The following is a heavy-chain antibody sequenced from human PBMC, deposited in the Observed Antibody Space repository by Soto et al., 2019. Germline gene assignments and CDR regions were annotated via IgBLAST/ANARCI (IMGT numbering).Heavy chain of an antibody. D-gene: IGHD3-22*01. CDR1: GFALSTSGVG. CDR2: IYWDDDK. J-gene: IGHJ4*02. V-gene: IGHV2-5*02. Sequence: QITLKESGPTLVKATQTLTLTCTFSGFALSTSGVGVGWIRQPPGKALEWLALIYWDDDKRYSPSLKRRLTITKDSSKNQVVLTMTNMDPVDTATYYCAHRQGGNYDSSGYYGWGQGILVTVSS. CDR3: AHRQGGNYDSSGYYG.